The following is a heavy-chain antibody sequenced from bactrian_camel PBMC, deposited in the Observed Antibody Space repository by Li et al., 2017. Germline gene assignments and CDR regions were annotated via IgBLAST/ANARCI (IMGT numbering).Heavy chain of an antibody. CDR3: TPVLILSDGYCYKADNY. J-gene: IGHJ4*01. CDR1: GYSDNGNC. CDR2: VSGPNT. V-gene: IGHV3S53*01. Sequence: HVQLVESGGGSVQAGGSLTLSCSVSGYSDNGNCMAWFRQVPGNEREGLATVSGPNTLYADSVKGRFTISKDNAKDTLYLQTNSLEPDDTAIYYCTPVLILSDGYCYKADNYWGQGTQVTVS. D-gene: IGHD3*01.